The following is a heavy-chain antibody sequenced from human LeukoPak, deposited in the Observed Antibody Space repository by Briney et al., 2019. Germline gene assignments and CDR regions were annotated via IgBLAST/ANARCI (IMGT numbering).Heavy chain of an antibody. V-gene: IGHV3-21*01. Sequence: GGSLRLSCAASGFTFSSYSMNWVRQAPGKGLEWVSYISSSSSNIYYADSVKGRFTISRDNDKNSLYLQMNTLSAEHAAVYYCAIQGVAAAGTVDYWGQGTLVTVSS. D-gene: IGHD6-13*01. CDR1: GFTFSSYS. CDR2: ISSSSSNI. J-gene: IGHJ4*02. CDR3: AIQGVAAAGTVDY.